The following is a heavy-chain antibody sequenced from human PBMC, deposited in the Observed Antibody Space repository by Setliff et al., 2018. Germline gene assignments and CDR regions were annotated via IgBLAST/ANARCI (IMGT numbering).Heavy chain of an antibody. CDR2: IYHNGNT. J-gene: IGHJ6*02. CDR1: GDSISPYF. D-gene: IGHD5-18*01. CDR3: VRDRTAYSYGLDV. Sequence: SETLSLTCTVSGDSISPYFWSWIRQPPGKGLEWIGYIYHNGNTNFNPSLKGRVTMSVDTSKNQFALNLRSVTAADTAVYYCVRDRTAYSYGLDVWGQGTTVTVSS. V-gene: IGHV4-59*01.